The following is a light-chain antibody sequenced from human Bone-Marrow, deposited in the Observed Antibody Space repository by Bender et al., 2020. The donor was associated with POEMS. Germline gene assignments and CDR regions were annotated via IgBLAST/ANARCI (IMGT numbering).Light chain of an antibody. V-gene: IGLV3-1*01. CDR1: DLGDKY. CDR3: QVWDSSSDHVV. CDR2: QDT. Sequence: SYEVTQPPSVPVSPGQTASITCSGDDLGDKYVAWYQQKPGQSPVLVIYQDTKRPSGIPERFSGSNSGSTATLTISRVEAGDEADYYCQVWDSSSDHVVFGGGTKLTVL. J-gene: IGLJ2*01.